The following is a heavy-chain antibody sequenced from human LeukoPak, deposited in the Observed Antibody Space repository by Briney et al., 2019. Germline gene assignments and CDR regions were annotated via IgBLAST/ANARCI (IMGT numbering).Heavy chain of an antibody. CDR2: INDSGGRT. CDR3: AKQVFGSSGSFSHFDY. CDR1: GFSFSSYA. V-gene: IGHV3-23*01. J-gene: IGHJ4*02. D-gene: IGHD3-22*01. Sequence: PGGPLRLSCAASGFSFSSYAMSWVRQAPGKGLEWVSSINDSGGRTYFADSVNGRFTISRDNSKNTLYLQLDSLRAEDTAVYYCAKQVFGSSGSFSHFDYWGQGALVTVSS.